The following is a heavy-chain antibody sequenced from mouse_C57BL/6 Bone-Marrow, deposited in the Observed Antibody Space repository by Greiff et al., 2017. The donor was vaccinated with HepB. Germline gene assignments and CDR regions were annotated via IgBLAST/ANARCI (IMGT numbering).Heavy chain of an antibody. CDR3: ARRAYYGNYNFDY. V-gene: IGHV5-6*01. CDR2: ISSGGSYT. CDR1: GFTFSSYG. D-gene: IGHD2-10*01. Sequence: EVHLVESGGDLVKPGGSLKLSCAASGFTFSSYGMSWVRQTPDKRLEWVATISSGGSYTYYPDSVKGRFTISRDNAKNTLYLQMSSLKSEDTAMYYCARRAYYGNYNFDYWGQGTTLTVSS. J-gene: IGHJ2*01.